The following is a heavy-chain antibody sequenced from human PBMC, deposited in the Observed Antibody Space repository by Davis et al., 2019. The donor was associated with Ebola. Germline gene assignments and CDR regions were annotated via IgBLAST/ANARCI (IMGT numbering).Heavy chain of an antibody. V-gene: IGHV3-30*04. CDR1: GFTFSSYA. Sequence: GGSLRLSCAASGFTFSSYAMHWVRQAPGKGLEWVAVISYDGSNKYYADSVKGRFTISRDNSKNTLYLQMNSLRAEDTAVYYCARGKRVCSGGSCYGPYYYYGMDVWGQGTTVTVSS. D-gene: IGHD2-15*01. J-gene: IGHJ6*02. CDR3: ARGKRVCSGGSCYGPYYYYGMDV. CDR2: ISYDGSNK.